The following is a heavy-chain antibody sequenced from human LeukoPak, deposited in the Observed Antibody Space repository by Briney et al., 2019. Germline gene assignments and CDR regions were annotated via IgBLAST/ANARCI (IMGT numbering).Heavy chain of an antibody. CDR1: RFTFSSYA. J-gene: IGHJ4*02. CDR3: ARGAQIVVAPAALARPGPSGVDY. V-gene: IGHV3-21*01. Sequence: TGGSLRLSCAASRFTFSSYAMSWVRQAPGKGLEWVSSISSSSTYIYYADSVKGRFTISRDNAKNSLFLQMNSLRAEDTAVYYCARGAQIVVAPAALARPGPSGVDYWGQGTLVTVSS. D-gene: IGHD2-2*01. CDR2: ISSSSTYI.